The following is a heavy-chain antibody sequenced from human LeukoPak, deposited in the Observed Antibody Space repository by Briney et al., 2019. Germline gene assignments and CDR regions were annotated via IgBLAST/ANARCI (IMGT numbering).Heavy chain of an antibody. J-gene: IGHJ5*01. V-gene: IGHV1-18*01. CDR2: IGTYGGDT. CDR3: ARDPWNFYDDSGYNRDFDS. Sequence: TSRIRWVRQAPGPGLEWMGGIGTYGGDTYYAQKFQGRITVTPDKSKSTVYMELRNLRSDDTAVYYCARDPWNFYDDSGYNRDFDSWGQGTLVTVSS. D-gene: IGHD3-22*01. CDR1: TSR.